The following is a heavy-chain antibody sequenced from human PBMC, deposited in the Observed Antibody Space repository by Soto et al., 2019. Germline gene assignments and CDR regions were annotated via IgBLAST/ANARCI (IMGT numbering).Heavy chain of an antibody. CDR1: RNTFSNYC. J-gene: IGHJ4*02. Sequence: QVHLVQSGAEVKKPGASVKLSCKASRNTFSNYCIHWVRQAPGQGLEWMGIINPTGATTTNAQRFPGRLTVTRDTSTSTVYMELSSLSSDDTAVYYCAREAGGSSDDGFDSWGQGTLVTVYS. D-gene: IGHD2-15*01. CDR2: INPTGATT. CDR3: AREAGGSSDDGFDS. V-gene: IGHV1-46*01.